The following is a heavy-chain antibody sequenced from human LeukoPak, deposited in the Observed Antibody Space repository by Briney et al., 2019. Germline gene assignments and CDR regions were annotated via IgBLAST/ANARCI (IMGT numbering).Heavy chain of an antibody. J-gene: IGHJ4*02. V-gene: IGHV3-7*03. CDR3: ARLFQRNELNYYDSSGYSLGY. Sequence: PGGSLRLSCAASGFTFSSYWMSWVRQAPGKGLEWVANIKQDGSEKYYVDSVKGRFTISRDNAKNSLYLQMNSLRAEDTAVYYCARLFQRNELNYYDSSGYSLGYWGQGTLVTVSS. CDR1: GFTFSSYW. D-gene: IGHD3-22*01. CDR2: IKQDGSEK.